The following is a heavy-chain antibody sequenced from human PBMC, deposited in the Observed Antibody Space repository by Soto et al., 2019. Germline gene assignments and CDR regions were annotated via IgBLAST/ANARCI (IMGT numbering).Heavy chain of an antibody. Sequence: QVQLQESGPGLVKPSGTLSLTCAVSGDSVSSPYYWCWVRQPPGKGLEWIGEVFHTGTTSYNPSLRSRATISMDKSINQFSLALSSVTAADTAVYYCARSAGWYAVHSWGPGTLVSVSS. CDR1: GDSVSSPYY. CDR2: VFHTGTT. CDR3: ARSAGWYAVHS. J-gene: IGHJ4*02. D-gene: IGHD6-13*01. V-gene: IGHV4-4*02.